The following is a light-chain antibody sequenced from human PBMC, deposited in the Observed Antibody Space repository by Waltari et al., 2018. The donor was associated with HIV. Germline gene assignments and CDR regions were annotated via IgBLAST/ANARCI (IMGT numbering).Light chain of an antibody. J-gene: IGLJ3*02. CDR1: NIGSES. V-gene: IGLV3-21*02. CDR3: QVRDGSGDHSRV. Sequence: SYVLTQPPSVSVAPGQTARITCGRDNIGSESVHWYQQKPGQAPVLVVYDVRDRPSGIPERFSGSNSGNTATLTISRVEAGDEADYYCQVRDGSGDHSRVFGGGTKLTVL. CDR2: DVR.